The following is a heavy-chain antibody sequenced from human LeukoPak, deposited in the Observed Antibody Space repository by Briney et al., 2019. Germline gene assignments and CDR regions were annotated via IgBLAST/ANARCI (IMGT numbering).Heavy chain of an antibody. Sequence: GASVKVSCKASGGTFSSYAISWVRQAPGQGLEWMGWISAYNGNTNYAQKLQGRVTMTTDTSTSTAYMELRSLRSDDTAVYYCARDLGWELLDYYYGMDVWGQGTTVTVSS. D-gene: IGHD1-26*01. V-gene: IGHV1-18*01. CDR2: ISAYNGNT. CDR3: ARDLGWELLDYYYGMDV. CDR1: GGTFSSYA. J-gene: IGHJ6*02.